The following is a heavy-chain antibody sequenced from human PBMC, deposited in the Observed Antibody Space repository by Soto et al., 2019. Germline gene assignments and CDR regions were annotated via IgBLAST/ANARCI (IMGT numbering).Heavy chain of an antibody. D-gene: IGHD5-18*01. CDR1: GGTFSSYA. J-gene: IGHJ4*02. CDR3: ARLNVDTAMATLGP. CDR2: IIPIFGTA. Sequence: SVKVSCKAPGGTFSSYAISWVRQAPGQGLEWMGGIIPIFGTANYAQKFQGRVTITADKSTSTAYMELSSLRSEDTAVYYCARLNVDTAMATLGPWGQGTLVTVSS. V-gene: IGHV1-69*06.